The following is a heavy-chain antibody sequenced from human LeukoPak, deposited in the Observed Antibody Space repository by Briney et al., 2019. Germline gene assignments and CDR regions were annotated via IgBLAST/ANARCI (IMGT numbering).Heavy chain of an antibody. CDR1: GGTFSSYA. Sequence: GASVKVSCKASGGTFSSYAISWVRQAPGQGLEWMGRIIPILGIANYAQKFQGRVTITADKSTSTAYMELSSLRSEDTAVYYCATPVGGSGREYYYFDYWGQGTLVTVSS. D-gene: IGHD3-10*01. J-gene: IGHJ4*02. CDR3: ATPVGGSGREYYYFDY. V-gene: IGHV1-69*04. CDR2: IIPILGIA.